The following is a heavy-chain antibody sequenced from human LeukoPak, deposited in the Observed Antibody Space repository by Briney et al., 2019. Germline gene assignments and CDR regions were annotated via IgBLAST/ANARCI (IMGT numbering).Heavy chain of an antibody. D-gene: IGHD6-6*01. CDR3: ARRLYSSSSFDY. V-gene: IGHV3-48*03. CDR1: GITFSSYE. J-gene: IGHJ4*02. Sequence: PGGSLRLSCAASGITFSSYEMNWVRQAPGKGLEWVSYISSGGSTIYYADSVRGRLTISRDNAKNSLYLQMNSLRAEDTAVYYCARRLYSSSSFDYWGQGTLVTVSS. CDR2: ISSGGSTI.